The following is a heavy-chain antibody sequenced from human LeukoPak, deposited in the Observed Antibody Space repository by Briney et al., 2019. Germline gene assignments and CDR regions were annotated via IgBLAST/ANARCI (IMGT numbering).Heavy chain of an antibody. J-gene: IGHJ4*02. D-gene: IGHD1-26*01. CDR3: AKDREVVGVDY. CDR1: GFSFSSYW. Sequence: GGSLRLSCAASGFSFSSYWMHWVRHAPGKGLVWVSRINSDGSSTNYADSVKGRFTISRDNAKNTLDLQMNSLRAEDTAVYYCAKDREVVGVDYWGQGTLVTVSS. V-gene: IGHV3-74*01. CDR2: INSDGSST.